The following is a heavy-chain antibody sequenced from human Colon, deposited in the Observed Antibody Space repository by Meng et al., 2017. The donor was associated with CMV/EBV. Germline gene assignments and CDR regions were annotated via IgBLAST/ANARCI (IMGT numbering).Heavy chain of an antibody. V-gene: IGHV4-4*02. D-gene: IGHD5-24*01. CDR1: GGSISNVNW. Sequence: LSLTCAVSGGSISNVNWWSWVRQPPGKGLEWIGEIYHSGTTRYNPSLKSRLTISMDRSKNQFFIRLTSVTAADTAVYYCAREDGVSGTWGQGTLVTVSS. CDR3: AREDGVSGT. CDR2: IYHSGTT. J-gene: IGHJ5*02.